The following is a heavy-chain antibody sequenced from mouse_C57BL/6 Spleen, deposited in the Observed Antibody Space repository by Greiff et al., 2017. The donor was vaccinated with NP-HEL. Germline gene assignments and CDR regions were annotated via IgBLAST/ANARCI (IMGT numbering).Heavy chain of an antibody. CDR1: GYTFTSYW. D-gene: IGHD5-1-1*01. CDR3: VSNTPGRYFDY. CDR2: IDPSDSET. Sequence: QVQLQQPGAELVRPGSSVKLSCKASGYTFTSYWMHWVKQRPIQGLEWIGNIDPSDSETHYNQKFKDKATLTVDKSSSTAYMQLSSLTSEDSAVYYCVSNTPGRYFDYWGQGTTLTVSS. V-gene: IGHV1-52*01. J-gene: IGHJ2*01.